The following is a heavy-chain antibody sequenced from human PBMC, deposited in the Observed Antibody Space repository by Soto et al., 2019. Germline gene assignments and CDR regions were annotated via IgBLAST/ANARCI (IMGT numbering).Heavy chain of an antibody. V-gene: IGHV1-69*12. D-gene: IGHD3-22*01. J-gene: IGHJ6*02. CDR3: AGKRITMIVVVIGDHYYSGMDV. CDR1: GGTFSSYA. Sequence: QVQLVQSGAEVKKPGSSVKVSCKASGGTFSSYAISWVRQAPGQGLEWMGGIIPIFGTANYAQKFQGRVTMTADETTSTAYRERSSLRSEDTAVYYCAGKRITMIVVVIGDHYYSGMDVWGQGTTVTVSS. CDR2: IIPIFGTA.